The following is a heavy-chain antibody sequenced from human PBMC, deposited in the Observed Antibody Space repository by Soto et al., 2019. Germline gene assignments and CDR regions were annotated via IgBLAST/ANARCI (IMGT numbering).Heavy chain of an antibody. V-gene: IGHV4-30-4*01. CDR2: IYDSGST. Sequence: QVQLQESGPGLVKPSQTLSLTCTVSGGSIISGDYYWSWIRQPPGKGLEWIGYIYDSGSTYYNSSLKSRVNITLDTSKNQFSLKLTSVTAADTAVYYCARDNGIGPWGQGNLVTVSS. CDR1: GGSIISGDYY. J-gene: IGHJ5*02. CDR3: ARDNGIGP. D-gene: IGHD1-20*01.